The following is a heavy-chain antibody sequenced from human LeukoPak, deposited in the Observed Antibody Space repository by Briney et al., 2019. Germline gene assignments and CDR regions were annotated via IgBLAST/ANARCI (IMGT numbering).Heavy chain of an antibody. D-gene: IGHD3-3*01. CDR1: GYRFTSYW. J-gene: IGHJ5*02. CDR2: IYPGDSDT. Sequence: GESLKISCKGSGYRFTSYWIGWVRRMPGKGLEWMGIIYPGDSDTRYSPSFQGQVTISADKSISTAYLQWSSLKASDTAMYYCARRPSPLDFWSGGDWFDPWGQGTLVTVSS. V-gene: IGHV5-51*01. CDR3: ARRPSPLDFWSGGDWFDP.